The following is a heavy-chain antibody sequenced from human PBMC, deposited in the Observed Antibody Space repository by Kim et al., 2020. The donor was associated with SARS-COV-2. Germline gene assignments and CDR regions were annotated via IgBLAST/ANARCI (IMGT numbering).Heavy chain of an antibody. J-gene: IGHJ5*02. D-gene: IGHD6-6*01. CDR2: ISYDGSNK. Sequence: GGSLRLSCAASGFTFSSYAMHWVRQAPGKGLEWVAVISYDGSNKYYADSVKGRFTISRDNSKNTLYLQMNSLRAEDTAVYYCARGGGSSTSRNWFDPWG. CDR3: ARGGGSSTSRNWFDP. CDR1: GFTFSSYA. V-gene: IGHV3-30-3*01.